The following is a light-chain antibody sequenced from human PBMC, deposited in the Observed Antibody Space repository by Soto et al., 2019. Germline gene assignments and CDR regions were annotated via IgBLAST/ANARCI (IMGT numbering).Light chain of an antibody. V-gene: IGKV1-5*01. CDR3: QQYDSYPYT. CDR1: QTIGGG. J-gene: IGKJ2*01. CDR2: EVS. Sequence: DIRMTQSPATLSASVGDRVTITCRASQTIGGGLAWYQQKPGKAPKLLISEVSSLESAVPPRFSGSGSGAEFTLIISSLQPDDFATYYCQQYDSYPYTFGQGTKLEI.